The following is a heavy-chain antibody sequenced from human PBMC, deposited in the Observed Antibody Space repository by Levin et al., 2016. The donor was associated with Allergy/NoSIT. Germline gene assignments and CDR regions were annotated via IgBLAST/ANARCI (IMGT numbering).Heavy chain of an antibody. V-gene: IGHV3-7*01. CDR3: AREDWFSLVDP. Sequence: GESLKISCEASGFPFSAYWMTWVRQAPGKGLEWVANIKIDGSGEYFLDSVKGRFTISRDNAKNSLYLQMNNLRAEDTAVYYCAREDWFSLVDPWGQGTQVIVSS. J-gene: IGHJ5*02. D-gene: IGHD3/OR15-3a*01. CDR2: IKIDGSGE. CDR1: GFPFSAYW.